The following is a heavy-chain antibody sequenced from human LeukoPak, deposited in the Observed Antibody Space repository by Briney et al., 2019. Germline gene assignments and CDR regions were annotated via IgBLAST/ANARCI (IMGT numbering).Heavy chain of an antibody. J-gene: IGHJ6*03. Sequence: PGRSLRLSCAASGFTFSDYGLHWVRQAPGKGLEWVALIWHDGSNKYYAGSVMGRFTISRDNSKNTLYLQMNSLRAEDTAMYYCAKDGDAYTEFYYYYMDVWGKGTTVTVSS. CDR1: GFTFSDYG. CDR3: AKDGDAYTEFYYYYMDV. D-gene: IGHD5-24*01. V-gene: IGHV3-33*06. CDR2: IWHDGSNK.